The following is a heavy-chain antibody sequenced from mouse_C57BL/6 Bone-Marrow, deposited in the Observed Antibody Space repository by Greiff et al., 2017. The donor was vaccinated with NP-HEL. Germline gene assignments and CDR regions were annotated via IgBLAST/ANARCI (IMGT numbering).Heavy chain of an antibody. J-gene: IGHJ1*03. Sequence: VQLQESGAELVRPGTSVKVSCKASGYAFTNYLIEWEKQRPGQGLEWIGVINPGSGGTNYNEKFKGKATLTADKSSSTAYMQLSSLTSEDSAVYFCARSADYYGSSYPYWYFDVWGTGTTVTVSS. CDR2: INPGSGGT. V-gene: IGHV1-54*01. CDR3: ARSADYYGSSYPYWYFDV. CDR1: GYAFTNYL. D-gene: IGHD1-1*01.